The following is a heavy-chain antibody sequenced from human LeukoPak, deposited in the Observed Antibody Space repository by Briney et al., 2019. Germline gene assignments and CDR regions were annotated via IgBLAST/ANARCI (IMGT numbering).Heavy chain of an antibody. J-gene: IGHJ4*02. Sequence: SETLSPTCTVSGCSIRSSSYYWGWIRQPPGKGLEWIGNIYYTGSTYYNPSLKIRVTISVDTSKNQFSPRLSSVTAADTAMYYCARFRVAGTRYFDYWGQGTLVTVSS. D-gene: IGHD6-19*01. V-gene: IGHV4-39*07. CDR2: IYYTGST. CDR1: GCSIRSSSYY. CDR3: ARFRVAGTRYFDY.